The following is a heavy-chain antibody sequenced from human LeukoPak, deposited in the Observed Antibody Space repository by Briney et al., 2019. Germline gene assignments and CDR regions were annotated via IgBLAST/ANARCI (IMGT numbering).Heavy chain of an antibody. V-gene: IGHV4-59*01. CDR1: GGSISSYY. Sequence: SETLSLTCTVSGGSISSYYWGWIRQPPGKGLEWIGYIYYSGSTNYNPSLKSRVTISVDTSKNQFSLKLSSVTAADTAVYYCARDIGYGDYVFDYWGQGTLVTVSS. CDR2: IYYSGST. CDR3: ARDIGYGDYVFDY. J-gene: IGHJ4*02. D-gene: IGHD4-17*01.